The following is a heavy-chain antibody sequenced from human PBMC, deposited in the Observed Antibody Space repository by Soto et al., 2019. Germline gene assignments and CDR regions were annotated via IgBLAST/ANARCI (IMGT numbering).Heavy chain of an antibody. J-gene: IGHJ6*02. Sequence: PGGSLRLSCAASGFTFSSYGMHWVRQAPGKGLEWVAVISYDGSNKYYADSVKGRFTISRDNSKNTLYLQMNSLRAEDTAVYYCAKDKRTRYDIFNGMDVWGQGTTVTVSS. CDR3: AKDKRTRYDIFNGMDV. CDR1: GFTFSSYG. D-gene: IGHD3-9*01. CDR2: ISYDGSNK. V-gene: IGHV3-30*18.